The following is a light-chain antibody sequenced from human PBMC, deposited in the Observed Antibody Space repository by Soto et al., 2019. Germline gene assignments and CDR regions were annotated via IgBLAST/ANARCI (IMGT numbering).Light chain of an antibody. Sequence: QSALTQPASVSGSPGQSITISCTGTSSDVGRYNYVSWYQQHPGKAPKLLIYDVSYRPSGVSNRFSGSKSGNTASLTISGLQAEDEADYYCSSYTSGSTLVVFGGGTKLTVL. CDR2: DVS. J-gene: IGLJ2*01. CDR1: SSDVGRYNY. V-gene: IGLV2-14*01. CDR3: SSYTSGSTLVV.